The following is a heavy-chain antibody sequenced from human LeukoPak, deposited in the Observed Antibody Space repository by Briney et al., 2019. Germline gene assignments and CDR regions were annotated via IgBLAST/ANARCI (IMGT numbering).Heavy chain of an antibody. CDR2: IKQDGSEK. D-gene: IGHD3-3*01. Sequence: PGGSLRLSCAASGFTFSTFAMNWVRQAPGKGLEWVANIKQDGSEKYYVDSVKGRFTISRDNAKNSLYLQMNSLRAEDTAVYYCARGDDFWSGYYTGVGDYWGQGTLVTVSS. CDR3: ARGDDFWSGYYTGVGDY. V-gene: IGHV3-7*01. CDR1: GFTFSTFA. J-gene: IGHJ4*02.